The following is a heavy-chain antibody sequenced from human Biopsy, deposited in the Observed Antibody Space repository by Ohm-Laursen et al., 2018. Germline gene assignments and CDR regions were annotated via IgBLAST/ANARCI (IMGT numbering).Heavy chain of an antibody. CDR1: GDSFTSYA. V-gene: IGHV1-69*01. D-gene: IGHD1-26*01. J-gene: IGHJ5*02. CDR2: IIPIPNVA. Sequence: SSVKVSCKASGDSFTSYAIGWVRQAPGQGLEWMGGIIPIPNVATYAQRFQGRITITADESTSTAYMELSSLTSDDTAVYFCARGEGSSWFDPWGHGTLVTVSS. CDR3: ARGEGSSWFDP.